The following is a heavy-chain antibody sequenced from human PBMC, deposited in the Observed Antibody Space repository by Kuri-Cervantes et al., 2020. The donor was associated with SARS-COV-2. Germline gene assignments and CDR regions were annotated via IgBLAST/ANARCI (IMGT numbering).Heavy chain of an antibody. V-gene: IGHV3-30*18. J-gene: IGHJ4*02. CDR3: AKDRVGVQDF. CDR1: GFTFSGHD. Sequence: GGSLRLSCAASGFTFSGHDMHWVRQAPGKGLEWVAVISHDGKNKKCIASGKGRFTISRDNSQNTLYLHMKSLRSEDTAMYYCAKDRVGVQDFWGQGTLVTVSS. D-gene: IGHD2-21*01. CDR2: ISHDGKNK.